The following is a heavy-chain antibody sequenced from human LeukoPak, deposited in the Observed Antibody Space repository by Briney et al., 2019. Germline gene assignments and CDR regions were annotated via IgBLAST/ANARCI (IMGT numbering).Heavy chain of an antibody. CDR3: AKSVSYDSSGYFPFDY. CDR2: ISGSGGST. CDR1: GFTFSDYY. J-gene: IGHJ4*02. V-gene: IGHV3-23*01. Sequence: GGSLRLSCAASGFTFSDYYMSWIRQAPGKGLEWVSAISGSGGSTYYADPVKGRFTISRDNSKNTLYLQMNSLRAEDTAVYYCAKSVSYDSSGYFPFDYWGQGTLVTVSS. D-gene: IGHD3-22*01.